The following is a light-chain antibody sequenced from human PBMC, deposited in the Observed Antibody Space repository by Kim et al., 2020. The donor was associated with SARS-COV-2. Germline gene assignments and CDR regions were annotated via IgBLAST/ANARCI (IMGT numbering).Light chain of an antibody. J-gene: IGKJ4*01. CDR3: QQYNNWPPVT. CDR2: GAS. V-gene: IGKV3-15*01. Sequence: EIVMTQSPATLSVSPGESATLSCRASQSVSSNLAWYQHKVGQAPRLLIYGASTRATGIPARFSGSGSGTEFTLTISSLQPEDFAVYYCQQYNNWPPVTFGGGTKVDIK. CDR1: QSVSSN.